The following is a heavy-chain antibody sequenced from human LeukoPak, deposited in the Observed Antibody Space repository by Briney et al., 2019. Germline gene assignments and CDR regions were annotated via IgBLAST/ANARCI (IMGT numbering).Heavy chain of an antibody. Sequence: VASVKVSCKASGGTFSSYAISWVRQAPGQGLEWMGRIIPILGIASYAQKFQGRVTITADKSTSTAYMELSSLRSEDTAVYYCARDSGVEIYHYYYGMDVWGQGTTVTVSS. CDR2: IIPILGIA. J-gene: IGHJ6*02. D-gene: IGHD5-24*01. CDR1: GGTFSSYA. V-gene: IGHV1-69*04. CDR3: ARDSGVEIYHYYYGMDV.